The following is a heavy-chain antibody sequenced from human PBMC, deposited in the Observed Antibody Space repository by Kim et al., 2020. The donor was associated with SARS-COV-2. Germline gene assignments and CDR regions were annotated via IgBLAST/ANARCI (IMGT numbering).Heavy chain of an antibody. CDR1: GFRFSRYV. D-gene: IGHD4-17*01. Sequence: GGSLRLSCAASGFRFSRYVMHWLRQAPGKGLEWVAVISYDGRSPHYADSVKGRFTLSRDNSEDMLYLQMNSLMGEDTAVYYCATGFVDDGEYGGANYYMDDWGTGTTVTVSS. CDR3: ATGFVDDGEYGGANYYMDD. J-gene: IGHJ6*03. V-gene: IGHV3-30*04. CDR2: ISYDGRSP.